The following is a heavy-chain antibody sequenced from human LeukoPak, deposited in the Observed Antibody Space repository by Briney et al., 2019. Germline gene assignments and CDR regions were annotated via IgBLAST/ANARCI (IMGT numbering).Heavy chain of an antibody. D-gene: IGHD6-19*01. V-gene: IGHV3-11*06. CDR1: GFTFSDYY. CDR2: ISSSSSYT. Sequence: GGSLRLSCAASGFTFSDYYMSWIRQAPGKGLEWVSYISSSSSYTNYADSVKGRFTISRDNAENSLYLQMNSLRAEDTAVYYCARAEQWLVLDYWGQGTLVTVSS. J-gene: IGHJ4*02. CDR3: ARAEQWLVLDY.